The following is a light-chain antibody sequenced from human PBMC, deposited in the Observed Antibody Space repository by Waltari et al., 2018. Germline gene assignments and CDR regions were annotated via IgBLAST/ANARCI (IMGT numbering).Light chain of an antibody. Sequence: QSVLTQPPSASGTPGQRVSISCPGTNSNIGTNPVNWFQQIPGTAPKLLIYNNNLRPSGVSDRISASKSGTSASLAISGLQSEDEATYYCAAWDGSLHGPVFGGGTKLTVL. CDR3: AAWDGSLHGPV. V-gene: IGLV1-44*01. CDR2: NNN. CDR1: NSNIGTNP. J-gene: IGLJ3*02.